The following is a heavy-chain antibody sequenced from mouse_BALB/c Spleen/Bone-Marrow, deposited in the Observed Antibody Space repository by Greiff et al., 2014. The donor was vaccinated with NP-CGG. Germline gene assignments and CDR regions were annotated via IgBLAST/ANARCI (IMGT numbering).Heavy chain of an antibody. V-gene: IGHV1S137*01. CDR3: ARESIYYYGSTLDY. D-gene: IGHD1-1*01. J-gene: IGHJ2*01. CDR2: ISTYYGDA. CDR1: GFTFTDYA. Sequence: VQLQQSGAELVRPGVSVKISCKGSGFTFTDYAMHWVKQSHAKSLEWIGVISTYYGDASYNQKFKGKATMTVDKSPSTAYMELARLTSEDSAIYYCARESIYYYGSTLDYWGQGTTLTVSS.